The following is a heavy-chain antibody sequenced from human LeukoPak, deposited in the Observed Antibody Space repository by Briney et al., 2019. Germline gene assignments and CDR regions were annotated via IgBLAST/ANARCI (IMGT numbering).Heavy chain of an antibody. CDR3: ANVVVVPDNSFDY. Sequence: PGGSLRLSCAASGFTFSSYGMHRVRQAPGKGLEWVAFIRYDGSNKYYADSVKGRFTISRDNSKNTLYLQMNSLRAEDTAVYYCANVVVVPDNSFDYWGQGTLVTVSS. D-gene: IGHD2-2*01. CDR2: IRYDGSNK. J-gene: IGHJ4*02. CDR1: GFTFSSYG. V-gene: IGHV3-30*02.